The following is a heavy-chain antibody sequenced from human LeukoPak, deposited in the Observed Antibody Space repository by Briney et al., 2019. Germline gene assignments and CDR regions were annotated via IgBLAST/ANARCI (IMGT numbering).Heavy chain of an antibody. Sequence: PSETLSLTCTVSGGSISSGDYYWSWIRQPPGKGLEWIGYIYYSGSTYYNPSLKSRVTISVDTSKNQFSLKLSSVTAADTAVYYCARDLVGGSYYDYWGQGTLVTASS. D-gene: IGHD1-26*01. CDR3: ARDLVGGSYYDY. CDR1: GGSISSGDYY. CDR2: IYYSGST. V-gene: IGHV4-30-4*01. J-gene: IGHJ4*02.